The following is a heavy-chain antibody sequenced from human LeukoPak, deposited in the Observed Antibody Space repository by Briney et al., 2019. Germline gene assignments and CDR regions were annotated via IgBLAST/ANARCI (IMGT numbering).Heavy chain of an antibody. CDR2: ITSSGNTT. Sequence: GGSLRLSCAASGFIFEFYAMSWVRQAQGKGLEWVAGITSSGNTTYYADPVKGRFTISRDNAENSLYLQMNSLRAEDTALYYCARKRPNYFDYWGQGTLVTVSS. J-gene: IGHJ4*02. CDR1: GFIFEFYA. CDR3: ARKRPNYFDY. V-gene: IGHV3-21*06.